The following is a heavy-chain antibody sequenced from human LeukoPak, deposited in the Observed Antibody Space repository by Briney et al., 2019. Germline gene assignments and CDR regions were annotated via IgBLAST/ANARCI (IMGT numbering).Heavy chain of an antibody. D-gene: IGHD3-22*01. Sequence: SETLSLTCTVSSGSIFSHYWSWFRQSPEKGLEWIGYIHYSEKTDYNPSLKSRATISIDTSRNLFSLKLNSVTAADTAVYYCARDSGFYDSTGFYYAWYFDLWGRGTPVTVSS. CDR1: SGSIFSHY. J-gene: IGHJ2*01. CDR2: IHYSEKT. CDR3: ARDSGFYDSTGFYYAWYFDL. V-gene: IGHV4-59*11.